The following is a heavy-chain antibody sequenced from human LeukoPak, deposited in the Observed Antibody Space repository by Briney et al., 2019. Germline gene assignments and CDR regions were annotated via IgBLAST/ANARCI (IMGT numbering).Heavy chain of an antibody. J-gene: IGHJ4*02. D-gene: IGHD4-17*01. Sequence: PSETLSLTCIVSGGSISSSSYFWGWNRQPPGKGLEWIGSIYYTGSTFHNPSLKSRITISVDTSKNQFSLKLSSVTAADTAVYYCATLLTTVTTSAGGWGQGTLVTVSS. CDR1: GGSISSSSYF. V-gene: IGHV4-39*07. CDR2: IYYTGST. CDR3: ATLLTTVTTSAGG.